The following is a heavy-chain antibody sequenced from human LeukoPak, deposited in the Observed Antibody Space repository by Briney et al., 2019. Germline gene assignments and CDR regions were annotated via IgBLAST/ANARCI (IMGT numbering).Heavy chain of an antibody. V-gene: IGHV3-73*01. CDR1: GFTFRGSA. CDR3: SRFDPYYDGTNYASDGLDV. J-gene: IGHJ6*02. D-gene: IGHD3-22*01. CDR2: IRIKPDNYAT. Sequence: GGSLKLSCAASGFTFRGSAIHWVRQASGKGLEWLGRIRIKPDNYATAYAASVKGRFTISRDDSKNSAYLQMDSLKAEDTAVYYCSRFDPYYDGTNYASDGLDVWGQGTTVTVSS.